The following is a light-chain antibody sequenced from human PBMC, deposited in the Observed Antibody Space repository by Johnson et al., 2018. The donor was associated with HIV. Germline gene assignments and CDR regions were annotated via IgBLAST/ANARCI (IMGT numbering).Light chain of an antibody. CDR1: SSNIGNDS. CDR2: ENN. J-gene: IGLJ1*01. V-gene: IGLV1-51*02. Sequence: QSVLTQPPSVSAAPGQKVTISCSGSSSNIGNDSVSWYQQLPGTAPELLIYENNRRPSGIPDRFSGSKSGTSATLGITGLQTGDEADYYCGTWDSSLSVYVVGTGTKVTVL. CDR3: GTWDSSLSVYV.